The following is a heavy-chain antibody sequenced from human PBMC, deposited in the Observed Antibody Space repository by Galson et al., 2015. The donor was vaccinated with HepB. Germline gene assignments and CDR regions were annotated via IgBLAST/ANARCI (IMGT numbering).Heavy chain of an antibody. CDR3: VKNIYAIAAAGTMSAFDI. D-gene: IGHD6-13*01. Sequence: SLRLSCAASGFTFSSYAMHWVRQAPGKGLEYVSAISSNGGSTYYADSVKGRFTISRDNSKNTLYLQMSSLRAEDTAVYYCVKNIYAIAAAGTMSAFDIWGQGTMVTVSS. CDR1: GFTFSSYA. CDR2: ISSNGGST. V-gene: IGHV3-64D*06. J-gene: IGHJ3*02.